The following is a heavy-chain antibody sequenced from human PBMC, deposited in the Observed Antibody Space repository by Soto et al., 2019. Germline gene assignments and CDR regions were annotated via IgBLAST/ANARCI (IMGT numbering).Heavy chain of an antibody. CDR2: INAGNGNT. J-gene: IGHJ5*02. CDR1: GYTFTSYA. V-gene: IGHV1-3*01. Sequence: ASLKVSCKASGYTFTSYAMHWARQAPGQRLEWMGWINAGNGNTKYSQKFQGRVTITRDTSASTAYMELSSLRSEDTAVYYCARDEATITNWFDPWGQGTLVTVSS. D-gene: IGHD5-12*01. CDR3: ARDEATITNWFDP.